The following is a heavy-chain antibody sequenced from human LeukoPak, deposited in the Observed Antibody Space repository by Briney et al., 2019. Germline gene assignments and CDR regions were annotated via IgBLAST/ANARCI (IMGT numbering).Heavy chain of an antibody. V-gene: IGHV3-9*01. CDR3: AKDRRRLLWFGEFIDY. J-gene: IGHJ4*02. CDR1: GFTFDDYA. CDR2: ISWNSGGI. Sequence: GGSLRLSCAASGFTFDDYAMHWVRQAPGKGLEWVSGISWNSGGIGYADSVKGRFTISRDNAKNSLYLQMNSLRAEDTAVYYCAKDRRRLLWFGEFIDYWGQGTLVTVSS. D-gene: IGHD3-10*01.